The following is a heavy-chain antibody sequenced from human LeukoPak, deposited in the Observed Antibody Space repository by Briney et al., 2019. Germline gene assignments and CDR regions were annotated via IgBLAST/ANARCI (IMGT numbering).Heavy chain of an antibody. Sequence: GASVKVSCKASGYTFTSYGISWVRQAPGQGLEWMGWISAYNGNTNYAQKLQGRVTMTTDTSTSTAYMELRSLRSDDTAVYYCARIGGYSSTSGSYGSWFDPWGQGTLVTVSS. V-gene: IGHV1-18*01. CDR1: GYTFTSYG. D-gene: IGHD5-18*01. CDR2: ISAYNGNT. J-gene: IGHJ5*02. CDR3: ARIGGYSSTSGSYGSWFDP.